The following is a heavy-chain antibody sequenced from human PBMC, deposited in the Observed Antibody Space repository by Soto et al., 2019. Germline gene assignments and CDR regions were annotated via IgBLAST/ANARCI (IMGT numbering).Heavy chain of an antibody. CDR1: GFTFSSYS. V-gene: IGHV3-21*01. Sequence: EVQLVESGGGLVKPGGSLRLSCAASGFTFSSYSMNWVRQAPGKGLEWVSSISSSSSYIYYADSVKGRFTISSDNAKNSLYLQMNSLRAEDTAVYYCAREDDYIWGSYPLVDYWVQGTLVTVSS. D-gene: IGHD3-16*02. CDR2: ISSSSSYI. CDR3: AREDDYIWGSYPLVDY. J-gene: IGHJ4*02.